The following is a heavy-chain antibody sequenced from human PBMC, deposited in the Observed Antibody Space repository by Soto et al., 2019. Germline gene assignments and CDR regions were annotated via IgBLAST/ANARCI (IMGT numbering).Heavy chain of an antibody. Sequence: PSQTLSLTCAISGDSVSSDSASWNWIRQSPSRGLEWLGRTYYRSKWYIDYAVSLNGRIIINPDTSKNHFSLQLNSVTPEDTAVYYCVRSRVFIAVAGMANYYHYYAMDVWGQGTTVTVSS. V-gene: IGHV6-1*01. CDR2: TYYRSKWYI. CDR3: VRSRVFIAVAGMANYYHYYAMDV. D-gene: IGHD6-19*01. J-gene: IGHJ6*02. CDR1: GDSVSSDSAS.